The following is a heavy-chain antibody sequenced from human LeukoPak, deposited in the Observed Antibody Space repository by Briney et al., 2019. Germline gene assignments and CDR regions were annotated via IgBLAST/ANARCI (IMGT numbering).Heavy chain of an antibody. Sequence: GRSLRLSCAASGFSFDDYAMHWVRQAPGRGLEWVAGISWNSGSTGYGDSVRGRFTISRDNGKNSLYLQMNSLRAEDTAFYYCAINGGGDSGYGNFDYWGQGTLVTVSS. CDR2: ISWNSGST. V-gene: IGHV3-9*01. CDR1: GFSFDDYA. D-gene: IGHD5-12*01. J-gene: IGHJ4*02. CDR3: AINGGGDSGYGNFDY.